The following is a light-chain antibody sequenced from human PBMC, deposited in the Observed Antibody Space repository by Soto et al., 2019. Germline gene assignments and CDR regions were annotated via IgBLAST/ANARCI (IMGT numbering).Light chain of an antibody. Sequence: DIQMTQSPSSLSASVGDRVTITCRASQSIYTYLHWYQQKPGKSPELLIYAASSLQSGVPSRCSGSGSGTDFTLTISTLRPEDCPTYYCQQSYSTPPTFGQGTKVEI. CDR1: QSIYTY. V-gene: IGKV1-39*01. CDR2: AAS. J-gene: IGKJ1*01. CDR3: QQSYSTPPT.